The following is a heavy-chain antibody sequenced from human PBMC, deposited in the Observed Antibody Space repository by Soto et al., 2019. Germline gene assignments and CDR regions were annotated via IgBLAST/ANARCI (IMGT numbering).Heavy chain of an antibody. CDR3: TSQKYYYYYGMDV. V-gene: IGHV3-73*01. J-gene: IGHJ6*02. Sequence: GGSLRLTCAASGFTFSGSAMHWVRQASGKGLEWVGRIRSKANSYATAYAASVKGRFTISRDDSKNTAYLQMNSLKTEDTAVYYCTSQKYYYYYGMDVWGQGTTVTVS. CDR1: GFTFSGSA. CDR2: IRSKANSYAT.